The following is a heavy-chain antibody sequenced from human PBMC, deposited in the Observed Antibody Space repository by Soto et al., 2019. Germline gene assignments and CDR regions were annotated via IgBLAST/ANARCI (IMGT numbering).Heavy chain of an antibody. Sequence: SETLSLTCTVSGGSVSNGSYYWSWIRQPPGKGLEWIGYIYYSGSTNYNPSLKSRVTISVDTSKNQFSLKLSSVTAADTAVYYCARSPRVIAARPPYYFDYWGQGTLVTVSS. V-gene: IGHV4-61*01. CDR3: ARSPRVIAARPPYYFDY. J-gene: IGHJ4*02. CDR2: IYYSGST. CDR1: GGSVSNGSYY. D-gene: IGHD6-6*01.